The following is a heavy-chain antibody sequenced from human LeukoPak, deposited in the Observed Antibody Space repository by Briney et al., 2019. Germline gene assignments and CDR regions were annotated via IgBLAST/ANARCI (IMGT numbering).Heavy chain of an antibody. CDR3: ARGLWDRGSGYYFDY. D-gene: IGHD3-10*01. CDR1: GYTFTSYD. J-gene: IGHJ4*02. V-gene: IGHV1-8*03. CDR2: MNPNSGNT. Sequence: GASVKVSCKASGYTFTSYDINWVRQATGQGLEWMGWMNPNSGNTGYAQKFQGRVTITRNTSISTAYMELSSLGSEDTAVYYCARGLWDRGSGYYFDYWGQGTLVTVSS.